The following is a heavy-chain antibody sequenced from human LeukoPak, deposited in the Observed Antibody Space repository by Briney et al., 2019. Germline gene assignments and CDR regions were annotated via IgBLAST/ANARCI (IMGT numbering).Heavy chain of an antibody. CDR3: ARDKHGSGSAHTFDP. CDR2: IYYSGSS. Sequence: PSETLSLTCTVSGGSISSYYWSWIRQPPGKGLEWIADIYYSGSSNYNPSLKSRVTISVDTSKNQFSLKLNSVTAADTAVYYCARDKHGSGSAHTFDPWGQGTLVTVSS. V-gene: IGHV4-59*01. CDR1: GGSISSYY. D-gene: IGHD3-10*01. J-gene: IGHJ5*02.